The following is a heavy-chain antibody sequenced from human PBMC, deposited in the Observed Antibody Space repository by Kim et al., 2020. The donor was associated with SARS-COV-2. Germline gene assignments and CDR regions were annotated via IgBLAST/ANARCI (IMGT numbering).Heavy chain of an antibody. CDR1: GFTFSSYA. CDR3: AKAHGIVVVTTAAFDI. V-gene: IGHV3-23*01. J-gene: IGHJ3*02. Sequence: GGSLRLSCAASGFTFSSYAMSWVRQAPGKGLEWVSAISDSGGNTYYADSVKGRFTLSRDISKNTLYLQMNSLRAEDTAVYYCAKAHGIVVVTTAAFDIWGQGTMVTVSS. D-gene: IGHD3-22*01. CDR2: ISDSGGNT.